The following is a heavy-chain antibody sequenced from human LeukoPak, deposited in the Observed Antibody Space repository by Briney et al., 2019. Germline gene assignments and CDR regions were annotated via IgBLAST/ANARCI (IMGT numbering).Heavy chain of an antibody. CDR2: IHSSGNT. J-gene: IGHJ4*02. CDR3: ARDVGKAY. V-gene: IGHV4-4*07. CDR1: GFSISTYY. D-gene: IGHD4-23*01. Sequence: SETLSLTCTVSGFSISTYYWSWFRQPAGKGLEWIGRIHSSGNTNYNPSLQSRVSLSIDTSQNQFSLRLTSLTAADTAVDVCARDVGKAYWGQGLLVIVSS.